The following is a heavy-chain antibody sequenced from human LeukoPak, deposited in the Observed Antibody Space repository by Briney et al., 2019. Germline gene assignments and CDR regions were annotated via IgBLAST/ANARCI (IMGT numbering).Heavy chain of an antibody. V-gene: IGHV4-59*01. Sequence: PSETLPLTCTVSGGSISSYYWSWIRQPPGKGLEWIGYIYYSGSTNYNPSLKSRVTISVDTSKNQFSLKLSSVTAADTAVYCCARGDIAAAEPNFDYWGQGTLVTVSS. D-gene: IGHD6-13*01. CDR2: IYYSGST. CDR1: GGSISSYY. CDR3: ARGDIAAAEPNFDY. J-gene: IGHJ4*02.